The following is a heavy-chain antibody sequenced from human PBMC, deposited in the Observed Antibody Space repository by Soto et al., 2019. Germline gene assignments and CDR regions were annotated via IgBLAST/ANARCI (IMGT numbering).Heavy chain of an antibody. Sequence: GGSLRLSCAASGFSFGSYSMNWVRQAPGKGLEWVSYISSSSSSTIYYADSVKGRFTISRDNAKSSLYLQMNSLRAEDTSVYYCARDSARWFLRYCGNWGKETLVTASS. CDR3: ARDSARWFLRYCGN. CDR1: GFSFGSYS. J-gene: IGHJ4*03. D-gene: IGHD3-22*01. CDR2: ISSSSSSTI. V-gene: IGHV3-48*01.